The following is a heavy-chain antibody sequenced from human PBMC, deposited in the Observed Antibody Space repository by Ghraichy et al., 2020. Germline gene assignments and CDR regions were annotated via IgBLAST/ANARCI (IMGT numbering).Heavy chain of an antibody. CDR2: INHSGST. CDR3: ARSLGDYGLSFGFDY. V-gene: IGHV4-34*01. J-gene: IGHJ4*02. Sequence: SETLSLTCAVYGGSFSGYYWSWIRQPPGKGLEWIGEINHSGSTNYNPSLKSRVTISVDTSKNQFSLKLSSVTAADTAVYYCARSLGDYGLSFGFDYWGQGTLVTVSS. CDR1: GGSFSGYY. D-gene: IGHD4-17*01.